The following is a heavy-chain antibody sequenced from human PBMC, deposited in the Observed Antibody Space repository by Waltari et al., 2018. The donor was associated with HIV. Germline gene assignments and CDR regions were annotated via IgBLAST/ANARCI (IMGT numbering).Heavy chain of an antibody. CDR3: ARVPDRSGYQRYAMDV. Sequence: QVQLVQSGAEVKKPGSSVKVSCKASGGTVSSPDISWVRQAPGQGLEWMGSIIPLFGEANYAQRFQGRLTITADESTSTAYMELSSLRAEDTAVYYCARVPDRSGYQRYAMDVWGQGTTVTVS. V-gene: IGHV1-69*01. CDR1: GGTVSSPD. D-gene: IGHD3-22*01. J-gene: IGHJ6*02. CDR2: IIPLFGEA.